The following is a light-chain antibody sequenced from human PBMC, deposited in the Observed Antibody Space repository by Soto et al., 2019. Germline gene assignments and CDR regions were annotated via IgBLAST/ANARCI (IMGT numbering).Light chain of an antibody. J-gene: IGLJ1*01. Sequence: QSALTQPASVSWSPGQSITISCTVTSSDVGGYNYVSWYQQHPCKAPKLMIYEVSNRPSGVSNRFSGSKSGNTASLTISGLQAEDEADYYCSSYTSSSTLYVFGTGTKVTVL. CDR1: SSDVGGYNY. V-gene: IGLV2-14*01. CDR3: SSYTSSSTLYV. CDR2: EVS.